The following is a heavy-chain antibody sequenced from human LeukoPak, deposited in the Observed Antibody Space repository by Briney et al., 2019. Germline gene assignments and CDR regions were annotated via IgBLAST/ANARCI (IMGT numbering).Heavy chain of an antibody. J-gene: IGHJ4*02. CDR1: GGSISSYY. D-gene: IGHD6-13*01. CDR2: IYYSVTT. CDR3: ARRYSSWSSFDY. V-gene: IGHV4-59*01. Sequence: SETLSLTCTVSGGSISSYYWSWIRQPPGKGLEWIGYIYYSVTTNYNPSLKSRVTISVDTSKNQFSLKLSSVTAADTAVYYCARRYSSWSSFDYWGQGTLVTVSS.